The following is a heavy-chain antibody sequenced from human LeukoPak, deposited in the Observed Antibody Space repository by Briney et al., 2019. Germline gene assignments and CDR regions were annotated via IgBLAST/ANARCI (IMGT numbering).Heavy chain of an antibody. CDR1: GFTFSSYW. Sequence: GGSLRLSCAPSGFTFSSYWMHWVRQAPGKGLVWVSRINTDGSTITYADSVKGRFTISRDNAKNTLYLQMNSLRAEDTAVYYCAREAFAPSLPYWGQGTLVTVSS. V-gene: IGHV3-74*01. CDR2: INTDGSTI. CDR3: AREAFAPSLPY. J-gene: IGHJ4*02.